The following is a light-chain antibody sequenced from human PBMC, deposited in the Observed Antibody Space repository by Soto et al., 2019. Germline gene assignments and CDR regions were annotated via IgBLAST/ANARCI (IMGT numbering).Light chain of an antibody. V-gene: IGKV3-15*01. CDR1: QSVNAN. CDR2: GAS. Sequence: EILMTQSPATLSVSPGERATLSCRASQSVNANLAWYQQKSGRAPRLLTFGASTRATDIPGRFSGSGSGTEFTLTISSLQPEDFAVYYCLQYNDWPRTFGQGTKVDIK. CDR3: LQYNDWPRT. J-gene: IGKJ1*01.